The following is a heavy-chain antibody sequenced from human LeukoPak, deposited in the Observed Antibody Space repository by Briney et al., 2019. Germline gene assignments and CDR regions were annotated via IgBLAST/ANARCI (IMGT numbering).Heavy chain of an antibody. CDR1: GFTFSSYA. CDR3: AKSSPYYYDSGSYPDY. Sequence: GGSLRLSCAASGFTFSSYAMNWVRQAPGKGLEWVSGISGSSGSTYYADSVKGRFTISRDNSKNTLYLQMNSLRAEDTVVYYCAKSSPYYYDSGSYPDYWGQGTLVTVSS. J-gene: IGHJ4*02. CDR2: ISGSSGST. V-gene: IGHV3-23*01. D-gene: IGHD3-10*01.